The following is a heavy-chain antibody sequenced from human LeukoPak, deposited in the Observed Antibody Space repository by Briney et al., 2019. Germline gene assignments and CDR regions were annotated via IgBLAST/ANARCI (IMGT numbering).Heavy chain of an antibody. V-gene: IGHV4-59*01. J-gene: IGHJ6*03. D-gene: IGHD2-2*01. CDR3: AGSTSLHMDV. Sequence: PSETLSLTCAVSGGSISGYYWSWSRQPPGRGVEWIANLFHTRGAWYKSSLKSRVTTSVDTSKNEFSLKLSSVTAADTAVYYCAGSTSLHMDVWGKGTTVTVSS. CDR2: LFHTRGA. CDR1: GGSISGYY.